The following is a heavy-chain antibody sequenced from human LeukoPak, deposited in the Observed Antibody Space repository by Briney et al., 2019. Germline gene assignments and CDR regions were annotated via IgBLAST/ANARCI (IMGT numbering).Heavy chain of an antibody. CDR2: INHSGST. Sequence: SETLSLTCAVYGGSFSGYYWSWIRQPPGKGLEWIGEINHSGSTNYNPSLKSRVTISVDTSKNQFSLKLSSVTAADTAVYYCARGPKWLRGSRYYYYYGTDVWGQGTTVTVSS. CDR1: GGSFSGYY. V-gene: IGHV4-34*01. J-gene: IGHJ6*02. D-gene: IGHD5-12*01. CDR3: ARGPKWLRGSRYYYYYGTDV.